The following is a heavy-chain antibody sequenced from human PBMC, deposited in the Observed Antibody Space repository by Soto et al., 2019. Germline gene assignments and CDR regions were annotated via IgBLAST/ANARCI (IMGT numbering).Heavy chain of an antibody. CDR1: GGSISSGGYY. CDR2: IYYSGST. V-gene: IGHV4-31*03. CDR3: ASFLWGYGKSNWFDP. J-gene: IGHJ5*02. D-gene: IGHD3-16*01. Sequence: NPSETLSLTCTVSGGSISSGGYYWSWIRQHPAKGLEWIGYIYYSGSTYYNPSLKSRVTISVDTSKNQFSLKLSSVTAADTAVYYCASFLWGYGKSNWFDPWGQGTLVTVSS.